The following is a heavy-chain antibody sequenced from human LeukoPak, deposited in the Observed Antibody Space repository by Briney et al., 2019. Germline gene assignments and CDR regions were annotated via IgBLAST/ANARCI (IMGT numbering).Heavy chain of an antibody. V-gene: IGHV3-30*02. J-gene: IGHJ4*02. CDR3: AKDPPYYYDSSGYYPSGDY. CDR2: IRYDGSNK. CDR1: GFTFSSYG. Sequence: PGGSLRLSCAASGFTFSSYGMHWVRQAPGKGLEWVAFIRYDGSNKYYADSVKGRFTISRDNSKNTLYLQMNSLRAEDTAVYYCAKDPPYYYDSSGYYPSGDYWGQGTLVTVSS. D-gene: IGHD3-22*01.